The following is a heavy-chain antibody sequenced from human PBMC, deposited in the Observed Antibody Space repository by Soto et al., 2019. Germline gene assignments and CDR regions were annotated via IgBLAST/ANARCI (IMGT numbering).Heavy chain of an antibody. CDR3: TTDSRTTLPQIRFDY. CDR2: VKSKADSGSG. D-gene: IGHD1-26*01. Sequence: EVQLVESGGGLVKPGGSLRLSCAASGFPFNNAWINWVRQVPGKGLEWVGRVKSKADSGSGDYAAPVKGRFVVSRDDSKDIVYLQMNSLKIEDTGVYYCTTDSRTTLPQIRFDYWGHGTQVTVSS. V-gene: IGHV3-15*07. J-gene: IGHJ4*01. CDR1: GFPFNNAW.